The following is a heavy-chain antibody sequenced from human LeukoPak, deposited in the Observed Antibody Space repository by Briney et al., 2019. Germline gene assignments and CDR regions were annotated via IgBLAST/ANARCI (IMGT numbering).Heavy chain of an antibody. CDR3: ARPRTYYYDSSGSSFGY. V-gene: IGHV3-21*01. CDR1: GFTFSSYS. CDR2: ISSSSSYI. D-gene: IGHD3-22*01. Sequence: GGSLRLSCAASGFTFSSYSMNWVRQAPGKGLEWVSSISSSSSYIYYADSVKGRFTISRDNAKNSLYLQMNSLRAEDTAVYYCARPRTYYYDSSGSSFGYWGQGTLVTVSS. J-gene: IGHJ4*02.